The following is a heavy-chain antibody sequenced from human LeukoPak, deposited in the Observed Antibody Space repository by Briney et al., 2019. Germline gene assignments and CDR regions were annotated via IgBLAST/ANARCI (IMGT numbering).Heavy chain of an antibody. Sequence: SETLSLTCTVSGGSISSSTYYWGWIRQPPGKGLEWIGEINHSGSTNYDPSLKSRVTISVDTSKNQFSLKLSSVTAADTAVYYCARRRVLYYYMDVWGKGTTVTISS. CDR1: GGSISSSTYY. CDR3: ARRRVLYYYMDV. J-gene: IGHJ6*03. CDR2: INHSGST. V-gene: IGHV4-39*07.